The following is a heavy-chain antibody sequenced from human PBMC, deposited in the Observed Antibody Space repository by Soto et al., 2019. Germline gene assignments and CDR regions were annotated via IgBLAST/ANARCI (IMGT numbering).Heavy chain of an antibody. Sequence: QITLKESGPTLVKPTQTLTLTCTFSGFSLSTSGVGVGWIRQPPGKALEWLALIYWDDDKRYSPSLKSRLTTPKDPPKTQVVLTMPNMAPVDTPTYPCDPVFHGFGELGHFNSWGQEPLSPVSP. D-gene: IGHD3-10*01. CDR3: DPVFHGFGELGHFNS. CDR2: IYWDDDK. V-gene: IGHV2-5*02. J-gene: IGHJ4*02. CDR1: GFSLSTSGVG.